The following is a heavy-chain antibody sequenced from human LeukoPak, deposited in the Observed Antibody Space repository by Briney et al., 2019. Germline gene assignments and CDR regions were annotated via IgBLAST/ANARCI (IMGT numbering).Heavy chain of an antibody. J-gene: IGHJ4*02. D-gene: IGHD5-18*01. CDR3: AGDTAMVSAFDY. Sequence: TTGGSLSLSCAASGFTFSSYSMNWVRQAPGKGLEWVSSISSSSSYIYYADSVKGRFTISRDNAKNSLYLQMNSLRAEDTAVYYCAGDTAMVSAFDYWGQGTLVTVSS. CDR1: GFTFSSYS. CDR2: ISSSSSYI. V-gene: IGHV3-21*01.